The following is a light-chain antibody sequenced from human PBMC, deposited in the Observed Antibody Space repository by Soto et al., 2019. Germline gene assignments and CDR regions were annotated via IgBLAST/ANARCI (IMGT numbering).Light chain of an antibody. CDR1: QSVSSSY. CDR3: HHYGTSPLT. Sequence: EIVLTQSPASLSLSPGERGTLSCRASQSVSSSYLAWYQPKPGQAPRLLIYGTSVRATGIPDRFSGSGCGTDFTLTISRLEREDFAAYYCHHYGTSPLTFGGGTKVEMK. J-gene: IGKJ4*01. V-gene: IGKV3-20*01. CDR2: GTS.